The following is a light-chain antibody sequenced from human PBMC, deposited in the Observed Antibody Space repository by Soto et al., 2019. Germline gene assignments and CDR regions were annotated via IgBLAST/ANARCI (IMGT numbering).Light chain of an antibody. V-gene: IGLV1-44*01. CDR1: NSNIGTNS. J-gene: IGLJ3*02. CDR3: AAWDGSLNCWV. CDR2: STN. Sequence: QSVLTQPPSASGTPGQRVTISCSGSNSNIGTNSMNWYQQLPGTAPKLLIHSTNQRPSGVPDRFSGSKSGTSASLAISGLKSEDEADYYCAAWDGSLNCWVFGGGTKLTVL.